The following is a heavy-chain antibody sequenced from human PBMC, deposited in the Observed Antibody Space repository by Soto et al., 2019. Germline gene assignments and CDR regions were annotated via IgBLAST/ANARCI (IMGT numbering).Heavy chain of an antibody. CDR2: ISGSGGST. CDR1: GFTFSSYA. Sequence: GGSLRLSCAASGFTFSSYAMSWVRQAPGKGLEWVSAISGSGGSTYHADSVKGRFTISRDNSKNTLYLQMNSLRAEDTAVYYCASRPPASSGSYSSIFDYWGQGTLVTVSS. CDR3: ASRPPASSGSYSSIFDY. D-gene: IGHD3-10*01. V-gene: IGHV3-23*01. J-gene: IGHJ4*02.